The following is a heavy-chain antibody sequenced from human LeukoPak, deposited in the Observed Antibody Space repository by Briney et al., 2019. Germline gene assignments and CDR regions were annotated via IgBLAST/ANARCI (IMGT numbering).Heavy chain of an antibody. Sequence: GGSLRLSCAASGFTFSSYAMSWVRQAPGKGLEWVSAISGSGGSTYCADSVKGRFTISRDNSKNTLYLQMNSLRAEDTAVYYCAKDLYSYGSPANYWGQGTLVTVSS. CDR1: GFTFSSYA. CDR3: AKDLYSYGSPANY. J-gene: IGHJ4*02. V-gene: IGHV3-23*01. D-gene: IGHD5-18*01. CDR2: ISGSGGST.